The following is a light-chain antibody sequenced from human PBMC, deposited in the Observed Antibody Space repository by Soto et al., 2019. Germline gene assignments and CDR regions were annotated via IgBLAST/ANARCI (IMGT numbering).Light chain of an antibody. CDR3: AGWNDSLNGVV. V-gene: IGLV1-44*01. Sequence: QSVLTQPPSASGTPGQRVTISCSGSSSNIGSNTVNWYQQLPGTAPKLLIYRNNQRPSGVPDRFSGSKSGTSASLAISGLQFEDGGDYYCAGWNDSLNGVVFGGGTKLTVL. CDR2: RNN. J-gene: IGLJ2*01. CDR1: SSNIGSNT.